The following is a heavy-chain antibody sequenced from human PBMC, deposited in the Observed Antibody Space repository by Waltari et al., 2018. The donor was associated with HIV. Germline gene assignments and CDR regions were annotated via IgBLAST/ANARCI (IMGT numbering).Heavy chain of an antibody. V-gene: IGHV3-30*04. D-gene: IGHD1-20*01. J-gene: IGHJ4*02. CDR3: ARAYNWNIRSPGFCDF. Sequence: QVQLVDSGGGVVQPGRSLRLSCAASGFTFNSYALQGVRQAPGKGLEWVAVISYDGRHIFYADSVRGRFTISRDNSKNTLYLQMNSLTPADTAVYYCARAYNWNIRSPGFCDFWGQGTLVTVSS. CDR1: GFTFNSYA. CDR2: ISYDGRHI.